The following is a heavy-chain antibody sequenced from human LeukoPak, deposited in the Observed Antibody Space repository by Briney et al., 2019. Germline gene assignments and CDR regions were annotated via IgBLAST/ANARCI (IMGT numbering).Heavy chain of an antibody. Sequence: PGGSLRLSCAASGFTFDDYAMHWVRQAPGKGLEWVSGISWNSGSIGYADSVKGRFTISRDNAKNSLYLQMNSLRAEDTALYYCAKAVSMVRGVGMDYWGQGTLVTVSS. CDR1: GFTFDDYA. V-gene: IGHV3-9*01. J-gene: IGHJ4*02. CDR2: ISWNSGSI. CDR3: AKAVSMVRGVGMDY. D-gene: IGHD3-10*01.